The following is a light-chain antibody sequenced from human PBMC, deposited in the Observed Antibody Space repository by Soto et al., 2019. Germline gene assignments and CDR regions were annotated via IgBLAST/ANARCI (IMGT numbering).Light chain of an antibody. CDR1: QSISGN. J-gene: IGKJ5*01. CDR3: QQYNNWLPIT. V-gene: IGKV3-15*01. Sequence: EIVMTQSPATLSVSPGERATLSCRASQSISGNLAWYQQKPGQAPRLLIYGASTRATGIPARFSGSGSGTEFTLTISRLQSEDFAVYYCQQYNNWLPITFGQGTRLEIK. CDR2: GAS.